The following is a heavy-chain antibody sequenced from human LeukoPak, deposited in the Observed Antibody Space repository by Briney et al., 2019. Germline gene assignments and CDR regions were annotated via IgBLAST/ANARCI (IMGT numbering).Heavy chain of an antibody. CDR2: ISGSGDTT. CDR1: GFTFSNYP. CDR3: AKGYVRLTFDAFHI. V-gene: IGHV3-23*01. Sequence: GGSLRLSCAASGFTFSNYPMSWVRQAPGKGLESVASISGSGDTTYSADFVKGRFSISRDNAKNTLYLQMNSLRGDDTAVYYCAKGYVRLTFDAFHIWGQGTMVTVSS. J-gene: IGHJ3*02. D-gene: IGHD3-3*01.